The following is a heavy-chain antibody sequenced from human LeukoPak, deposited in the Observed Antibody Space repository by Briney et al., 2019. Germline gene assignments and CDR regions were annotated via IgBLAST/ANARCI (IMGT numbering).Heavy chain of an antibody. D-gene: IGHD4-17*01. V-gene: IGHV4-59*08. CDR3: ARLQSANHDNGYYTGGFYYMDV. CDR2: ISYTGST. CDR1: GGSLSNNY. J-gene: IGHJ6*03. Sequence: PSETLSLTCSVSGGSLSNNYWGWIRQSPGKGLEWIGYISYTGSTSYNPSLKSRVDIFLETPRNQFSLEVTSVIAADPAIYYCARLQSANHDNGYYTGGFYYMDVWGKGTTVTVSS.